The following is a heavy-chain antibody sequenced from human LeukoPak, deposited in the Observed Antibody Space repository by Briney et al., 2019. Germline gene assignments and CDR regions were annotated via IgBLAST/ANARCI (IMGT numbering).Heavy chain of an antibody. CDR2: IKQDGSEK. CDR1: GFTFSSYW. V-gene: IGHV3-7*01. J-gene: IGHJ4*02. CDR3: ARLARGWYVDY. D-gene: IGHD6-19*01. Sequence: PGGSLRLSCAASGFTFSSYWMSWVRQAPGKGLEWVANIKQDGSEKYYVDSVEGRFTISRDNAKNSLYLQMNSLRAEDTAVYYCARLARGWYVDYWGQGTLVTVSS.